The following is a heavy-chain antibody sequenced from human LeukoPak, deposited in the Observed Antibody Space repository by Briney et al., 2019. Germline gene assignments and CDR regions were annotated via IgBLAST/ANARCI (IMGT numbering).Heavy chain of an antibody. D-gene: IGHD3/OR15-3a*01. J-gene: IGHJ4*02. CDR1: GVSISSSNSH. Sequence: SETLSLTCTVSGVSISSSNSHWGWLRQPPGKGLEWIGSIYYSGNTYYNASLKSQVSISIDTSKNRFSLKLTSVTAADTAVYYCARQTGSGLFILPGGQGTLVTVSS. CDR3: ARQTGSGLFILP. V-gene: IGHV4-39*01. CDR2: IYYSGNT.